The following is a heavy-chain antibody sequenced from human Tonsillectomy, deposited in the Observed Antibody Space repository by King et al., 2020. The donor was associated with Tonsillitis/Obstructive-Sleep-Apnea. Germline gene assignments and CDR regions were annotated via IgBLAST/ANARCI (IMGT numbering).Heavy chain of an antibody. CDR1: GFNFDDYV. D-gene: IGHD6-13*01. Sequence: VQLVESGGGLVQPGRSLRLSCAASGFNFDDYVMHWVRQAPGKGLEWVSGISWNSGSIGYADSVKGRFTISRDNAKNSLYLQMNSLRVEDTALYYCAKGAAGGTEYYFDYWGQGTLVTVSS. CDR3: AKGAAGGTEYYFDY. J-gene: IGHJ4*02. V-gene: IGHV3-9*01. CDR2: ISWNSGSI.